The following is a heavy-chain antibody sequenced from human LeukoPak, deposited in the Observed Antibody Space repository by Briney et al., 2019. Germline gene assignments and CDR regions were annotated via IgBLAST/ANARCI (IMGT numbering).Heavy chain of an antibody. CDR1: GYTFTSYG. D-gene: IGHD5-24*01. CDR3: ARDDSVRDEAWWFNP. V-gene: IGHV1-18*01. Sequence: ASVKVSCKASGYTFTSYGISWVRQAPGQGLEWMGWISAYNGNTNYAQKLQGRVTMTTDTSTSTAYMELRSLRSDDTAVYYCARDDSVRDEAWWFNPWGQGTLVTVSS. CDR2: ISAYNGNT. J-gene: IGHJ5*02.